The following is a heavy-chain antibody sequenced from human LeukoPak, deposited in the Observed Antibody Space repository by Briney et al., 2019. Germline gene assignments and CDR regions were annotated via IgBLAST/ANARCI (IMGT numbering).Heavy chain of an antibody. J-gene: IGHJ6*02. CDR1: GGSISSYY. CDR2: VYYNGST. D-gene: IGHD2-15*01. Sequence: SETLSLTCSVSGGSISSYYWSWIRQPPGKGLERIGYVYYNGSTNYNPSLRSRVTISADTSKNQFSLRLNSVTAADTAVYHCARDCSGGTCYNGILAGMDVWGQGTTVTVSS. V-gene: IGHV4-59*01. CDR3: ARDCSGGTCYNGILAGMDV.